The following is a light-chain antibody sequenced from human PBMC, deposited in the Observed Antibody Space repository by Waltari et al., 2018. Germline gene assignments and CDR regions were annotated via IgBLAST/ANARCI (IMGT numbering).Light chain of an antibody. Sequence: QTVVTQEPSWSVSPGGTVTLTCALSSGSVSSTSYASWYQQTPGQAPRTLVYKINNRSSGVPDRFSGSMLGNKAALTITGAQAEDESDYYCVLYMGSGIWVFGGGTKLTVL. V-gene: IGLV8-61*01. CDR2: KIN. CDR3: VLYMGSGIWV. CDR1: SGSVSSTSY. J-gene: IGLJ3*02.